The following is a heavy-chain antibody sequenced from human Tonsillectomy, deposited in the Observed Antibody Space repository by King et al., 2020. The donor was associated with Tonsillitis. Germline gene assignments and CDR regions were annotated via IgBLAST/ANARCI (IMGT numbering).Heavy chain of an antibody. J-gene: IGHJ3*02. CDR1: VGSFSGYY. Sequence: VQLQQWGAGLLKPSETLPLTCAVYVGSFSGYYWTWIRQPPGKGLEWIGEINYSGSTNYNPSLKSRLTISVDTSKNQFSLKLSSVTAADTAVYYCARGGYYDILTGYQDSFDIWGRGTMVTVSS. CDR3: ARGGYYDILTGYQDSFDI. D-gene: IGHD3-9*01. V-gene: IGHV4-34*01. CDR2: INYSGST.